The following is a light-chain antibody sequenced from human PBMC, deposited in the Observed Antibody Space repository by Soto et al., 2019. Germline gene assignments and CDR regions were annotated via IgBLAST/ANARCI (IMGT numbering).Light chain of an antibody. CDR2: DVS. Sequence: QSALTQPASVSGSPGQSITISCTGTSSDVGGYNYVSWYQQHPGKAPKLMIYDVSNRPSGVSNRFSGSKSGNTASLTISGLQADDEADYYCSSYTSVSFGVFCGWTKHTVL. J-gene: IGLJ3*02. V-gene: IGLV2-14*01. CDR3: SSYTSVSFGV. CDR1: SSDVGGYNY.